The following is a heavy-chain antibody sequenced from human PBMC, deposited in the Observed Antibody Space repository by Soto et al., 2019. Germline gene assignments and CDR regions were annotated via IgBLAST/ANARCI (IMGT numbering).Heavy chain of an antibody. V-gene: IGHV4-59*01. Sequence: PSETLSLTCTVSGGSISSYYWSWIRQPPGKGLEWIGYIYYSGSTNYNPSLKSRVTISVDTSKNQFSLKLSSVTAADTAVYYCARFTEEYSSSGVDYWGQGTLVTVSS. CDR1: GGSISSYY. J-gene: IGHJ4*02. CDR2: IYYSGST. CDR3: ARFTEEYSSSGVDY. D-gene: IGHD6-6*01.